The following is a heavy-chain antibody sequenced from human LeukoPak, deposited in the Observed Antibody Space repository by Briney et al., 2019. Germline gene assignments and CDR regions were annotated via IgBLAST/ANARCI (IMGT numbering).Heavy chain of an antibody. D-gene: IGHD3-10*01. CDR3: ARGLPVLLWFGELFGWFDP. Sequence: SETLSLTCAVYGGSFSGYYWSWIRQPPGKGLEWIGEINHSGSTNYNPPLKSRVTISVDTSKNQFSLKLSSVTAADTAVYYCARGLPVLLWFGELFGWFDPWGQGTLVTVSS. V-gene: IGHV4-34*01. CDR2: INHSGST. CDR1: GGSFSGYY. J-gene: IGHJ5*02.